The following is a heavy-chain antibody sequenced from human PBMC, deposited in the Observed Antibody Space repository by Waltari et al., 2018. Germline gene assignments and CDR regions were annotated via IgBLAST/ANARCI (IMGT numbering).Heavy chain of an antibody. V-gene: IGHV3-30*02. CDR2: IWFDGSDK. D-gene: IGHD2-2*02. Sequence: QVNVVESGGGVVQPGGYHRLSCATYGFTFSNFGMHWFRQAPGKGLEWVSLIWFDGSDKFYADSVRGRFTISRDNSARTLYLDMDSLRLDDTAMYYCAKDAFGNTYLDFWGQGTLVTVSS. CDR3: AKDAFGNTYLDF. CDR1: GFTFSNFG. J-gene: IGHJ4*02.